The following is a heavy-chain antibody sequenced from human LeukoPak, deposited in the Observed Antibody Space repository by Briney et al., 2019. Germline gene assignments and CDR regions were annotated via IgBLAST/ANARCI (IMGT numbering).Heavy chain of an antibody. CDR2: VSYEGKSQ. D-gene: IGHD6-13*01. V-gene: IGHV3-30*18. Sequence: HPGRSLRLSCATSGFTFSNYGMHWVRQAPGKGLGWVAVVSYEGKSQYYADSVRGRFTISRDNSKNTLYLQMNSLRGEDAAVYYCAKEGTAQISTWYDYWGQGTLVTVSS. CDR1: GFTFSNYG. J-gene: IGHJ4*02. CDR3: AKEGTAQISTWYDY.